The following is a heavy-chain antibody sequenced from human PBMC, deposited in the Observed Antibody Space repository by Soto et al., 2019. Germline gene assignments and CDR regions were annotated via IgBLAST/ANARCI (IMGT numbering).Heavy chain of an antibody. J-gene: IGHJ5*02. D-gene: IGHD2-2*01. Sequence: SETLSLTCTVSGGSISSYYWSWIRQPPGKGLEWIGYIYYSGSTNYNPSLKSRVTISVDTSKNQFSLKLSSVTAADTAVYYCARGRNLRYCSSTSCYSYWFDPWGQGTLVTVSS. CDR3: ARGRNLRYCSSTSCYSYWFDP. CDR2: IYYSGST. CDR1: GGSISSYY. V-gene: IGHV4-59*01.